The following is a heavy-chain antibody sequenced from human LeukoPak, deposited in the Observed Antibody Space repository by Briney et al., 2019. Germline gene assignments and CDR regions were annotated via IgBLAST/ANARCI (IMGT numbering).Heavy chain of an antibody. V-gene: IGHV1-2*06. Sequence: ASVKVSCKASGQSLTGYFIHWVRQAPGQGLEWVGRIDPNTGDTIYAQNFQGRVTVTSATSISTAYMELSRLTSDDTAVYFCARLGLHGSGTYYFFDYWGQGTLVTVSS. J-gene: IGHJ4*02. CDR1: GQSLTGYF. D-gene: IGHD3-10*01. CDR2: IDPNTGDT. CDR3: ARLGLHGSGTYYFFDY.